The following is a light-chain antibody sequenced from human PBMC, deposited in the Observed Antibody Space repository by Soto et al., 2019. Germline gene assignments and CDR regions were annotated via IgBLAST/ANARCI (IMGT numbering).Light chain of an antibody. J-gene: IGLJ2*01. CDR2: LNSDGSH. CDR1: SGHSSYA. CDR3: QTWGTGIQV. Sequence: QPVLTQSPSASASLGASVKLTCTLSSGHSSYAIAWHQQQPEKGPRYLMKLNSDGSHSKGDGLPDRFSGSSSGAERYLTIASRQAEDEADYYCQTWGTGIQVFGGGTKLTVL. V-gene: IGLV4-69*01.